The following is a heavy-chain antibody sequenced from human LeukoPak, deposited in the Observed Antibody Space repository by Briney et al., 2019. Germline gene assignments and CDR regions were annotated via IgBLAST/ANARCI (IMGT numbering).Heavy chain of an antibody. CDR1: GGSMKNYY. J-gene: IGHJ6*02. Sequence: SETLSLTCTVSGGSMKNYYWIWIRQSPGKGLEWIGYIYYSGGTNYNPSLKSRVTISADTSKNQFSLKLNSVTAADTAVYYCARAGYCSSTSCQWVPLVWGQGTTVTVSS. D-gene: IGHD2-2*03. V-gene: IGHV4-59*01. CDR2: IYYSGGT. CDR3: ARAGYCSSTSCQWVPLV.